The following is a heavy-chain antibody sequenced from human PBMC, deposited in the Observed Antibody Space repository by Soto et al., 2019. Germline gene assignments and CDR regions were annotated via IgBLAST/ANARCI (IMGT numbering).Heavy chain of an antibody. CDR2: IKEDESEK. CDR3: ARQSEYDSSYRAFDI. D-gene: IGHD6-6*01. CDR1: GFTFSSSW. Sequence: PGGSLRLSCAASGFTFSSSWMTWVRQAPGKGLEWVANIKEDESEKYYVDSVKGRFTISRDNAKNSLYLQMNSLRAEDTSVYYCARQSEYDSSYRAFDIWGQGTMVTVSS. J-gene: IGHJ3*02. V-gene: IGHV3-7*01.